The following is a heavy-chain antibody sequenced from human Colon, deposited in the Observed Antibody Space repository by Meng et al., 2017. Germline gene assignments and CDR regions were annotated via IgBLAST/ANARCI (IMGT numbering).Heavy chain of an antibody. CDR3: ARESGLLSAIVEIGRAGRFDP. CDR2: MHHSGST. CDR1: GYPLNSGYD. Sequence: GQRQGAGPGLVKPPEPLSLTCAFSGYPLNSGYDWGWIRQAPGRGLEWIASMHHSGSTYYNPSLKTRLSLSIDTSRNELSLKLTSVTAADSAVYYCARESGLLSAIVEIGRAGRFDPWGLGTLVTVSS. J-gene: IGHJ5*02. D-gene: IGHD2/OR15-2a*01. V-gene: IGHV4-38-2*02.